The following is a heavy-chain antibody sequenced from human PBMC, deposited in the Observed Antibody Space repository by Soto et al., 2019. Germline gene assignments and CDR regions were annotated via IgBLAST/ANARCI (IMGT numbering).Heavy chain of an antibody. CDR2: IYHSGST. V-gene: IGHV4-30-2*01. Sequence: TLSLTCAVSGGSISSGGYSWSWIRQPPGKGLEWIGYIYHSGSTYYNPSLKSRVTISVDRSKNQFSLKLSSVTAADTAVYYCARGQGVAHDLWGRGSLVIVSS. CDR3: ARGQGVAHDL. D-gene: IGHD2-15*01. J-gene: IGHJ2*01. CDR1: GGSISSGGYS.